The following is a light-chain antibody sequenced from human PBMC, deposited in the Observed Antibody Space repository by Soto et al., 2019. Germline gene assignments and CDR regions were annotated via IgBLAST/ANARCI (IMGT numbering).Light chain of an antibody. Sequence: DIVMTQSPLSLPVTPGEPASISCRSSQSLLHSNGYNYLDWYLQKQGQSPQLLIYLGSNRASGVPDRFSGSGSGTDFTLKISRVEAEDVGVYYCMQALQTAWTFSQGTKVELK. J-gene: IGKJ1*01. CDR3: MQALQTAWT. V-gene: IGKV2-28*01. CDR1: QSLLHSNGYNY. CDR2: LGS.